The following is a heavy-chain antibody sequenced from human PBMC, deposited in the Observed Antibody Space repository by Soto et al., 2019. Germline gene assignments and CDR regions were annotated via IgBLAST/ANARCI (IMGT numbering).Heavy chain of an antibody. CDR2: ISYDGSNK. D-gene: IGHD2-15*01. CDR3: ASSARGGYYYGMDV. V-gene: IGHV3-30-3*01. J-gene: IGHJ6*02. CDR1: GFTFVSYA. Sequence: GSLRLSCAASGFTFVSYALHLFRHSPGKGLEWVAVISYDGSNKYYADSVKGRFTISRDNSKNTLYLQMNSLRAEDTAVYYCASSARGGYYYGMDVWGQGTTVTVSS.